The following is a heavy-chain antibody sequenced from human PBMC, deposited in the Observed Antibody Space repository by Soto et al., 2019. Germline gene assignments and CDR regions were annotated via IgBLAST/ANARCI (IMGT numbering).Heavy chain of an antibody. J-gene: IGHJ6*02. CDR2: IKSKTDGGTT. CDR1: GFTFSNAW. Sequence: GSLRLSCAASGFTFSNAWMSWVRQAPGKGLEWVGRIKSKTDGGTTDYAAPVKGRFTISRDDSKNTLYLQMNSLKTEDTAVYYCTTENYYGSGSYYNGGYYYYYGMDVWGQGTTVTVSS. V-gene: IGHV3-15*01. D-gene: IGHD3-10*01. CDR3: TTENYYGSGSYYNGGYYYYYGMDV.